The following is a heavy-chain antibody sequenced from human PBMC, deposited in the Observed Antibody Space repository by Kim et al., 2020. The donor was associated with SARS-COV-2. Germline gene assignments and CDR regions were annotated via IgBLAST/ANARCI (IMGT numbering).Heavy chain of an antibody. CDR2: TTTTGGVI. D-gene: IGHD2-8*01. Sequence: GGSLRLSCVVSGFTFSNYEMNWYRQAPGKGLEWLSYTTTTGGVIFYADSVKGRFTTFRDNARNSLYLQMNSLIAEDTALYYCARELVSTGGDACDAWGQGTMVTVSS. CDR1: GFTFSNYE. CDR3: ARELVSTGGDACDA. J-gene: IGHJ3*01. V-gene: IGHV3-48*03.